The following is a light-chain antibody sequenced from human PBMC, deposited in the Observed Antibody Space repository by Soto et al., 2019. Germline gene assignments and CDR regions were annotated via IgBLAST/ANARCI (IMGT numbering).Light chain of an antibody. CDR1: RSLLSSNGYNY. CDR2: LXS. V-gene: IGKV2-28*01. Sequence: DIVMTQSPLSLPVTPGEPASLSXRSSRSLLSSNGYNYLYWXLQKPGXSPKXXXDLXSSRASGGPDRVSGSGSGTDFTLKIGRVEAEDVGIYYCMQGLQSTSTFGQGTRLEIK. CDR3: MQGLQSTST. J-gene: IGKJ5*01.